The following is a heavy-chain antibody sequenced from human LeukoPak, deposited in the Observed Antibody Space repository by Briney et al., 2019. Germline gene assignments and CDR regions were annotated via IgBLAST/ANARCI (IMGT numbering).Heavy chain of an antibody. J-gene: IGHJ3*02. CDR3: ARARDGDAFDI. V-gene: IGHV4-59*01. Sequence: PSETLSLTCTVSGGSISGYYWNWARQPPGKGLEWIGYIYYSGSTNYNPSLKSRVTISVDTSKNQFSLKLSSVTAADTAVYYCARARDGDAFDIWGQGTMVTVSS. CDR2: IYYSGST. CDR1: GGSISGYY.